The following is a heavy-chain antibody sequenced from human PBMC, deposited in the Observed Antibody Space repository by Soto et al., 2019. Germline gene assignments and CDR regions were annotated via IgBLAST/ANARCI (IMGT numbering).Heavy chain of an antibody. Sequence: EVQLVESGGGLVQPGGSLRLSCAASGFTFISYWMHWVRQPPGKGLVWVSRINSDGSSTSYADSVKGRFTISRGNAENTMYLPMTSRSAEDTAVYYCASTPLPGWYFDLWGRGTLVTDS. D-gene: IGHD2-15*01. CDR2: INSDGSST. CDR1: GFTFISYW. CDR3: ASTPLPGWYFDL. J-gene: IGHJ2*01. V-gene: IGHV3-74*01.